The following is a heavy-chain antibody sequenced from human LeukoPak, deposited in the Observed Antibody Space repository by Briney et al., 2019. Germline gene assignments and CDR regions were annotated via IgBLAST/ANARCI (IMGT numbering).Heavy chain of an antibody. V-gene: IGHV4-34*01. CDR2: INHSGST. D-gene: IGHD3-10*01. CDR3: ARARGRDYYGSGSYRDY. J-gene: IGHJ4*02. CDR1: GGSFSGYY. Sequence: SETLSLTCAVCGGSFSGYYWSWIRQPPGKGLEWIGEINHSGSTNYNPSLKSRVTISVDTSKNQFSLKLSSVTAADTAVYYCARARGRDYYGSGSYRDYWGQGTLVTVSS.